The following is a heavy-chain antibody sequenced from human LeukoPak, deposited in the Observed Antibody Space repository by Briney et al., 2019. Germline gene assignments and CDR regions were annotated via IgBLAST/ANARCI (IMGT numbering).Heavy chain of an antibody. D-gene: IGHD5-12*01. CDR1: GFTFSSYW. J-gene: IGHJ4*02. CDR3: ARDRGSSGYDLYDD. V-gene: IGHV3-7*01. CDR2: IKHDASEK. Sequence: GGSLRLSCAASGFTFSSYWMAWFRQTPGKRLEWLANIKHDASEKSYVDSVQGQFTISRDNAQNSFYLQMNSLRAEDTAVYYCARDRGSSGYDLYDDWGQGALVTVAS.